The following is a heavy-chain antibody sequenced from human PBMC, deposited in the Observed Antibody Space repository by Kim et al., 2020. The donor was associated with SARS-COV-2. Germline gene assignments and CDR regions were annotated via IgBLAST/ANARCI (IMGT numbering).Heavy chain of an antibody. D-gene: IGHD6-19*01. V-gene: IGHV4-31*01. Sequence: SETLSLTCTVSGGSISSGGYYWSWIRQHPGMVLVCFCYIYYSWSTYYNPSLKSLVTISVDTSNNQFSLNLTSVSAAHTAVYYCARDNNPNYSSAWLNPVFAFDIWGQGTMVTVSS. CDR1: GGSISSGGYY. CDR2: IYYSWST. CDR3: ARDNNPNYSSAWLNPVFAFDI. J-gene: IGHJ3*02.